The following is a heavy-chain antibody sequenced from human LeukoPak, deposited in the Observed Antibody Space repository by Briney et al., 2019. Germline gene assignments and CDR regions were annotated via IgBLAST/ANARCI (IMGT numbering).Heavy chain of an antibody. CDR1: GFTFTSYA. D-gene: IGHD6-13*01. CDR2: ITDNGGST. CDR3: AKDYGPKQLVFFDS. Sequence: GGSLRLSCAASGFTFTSYAMSWVRQAPGKGLEWVSAITDNGGSTFYADSVKGRFTISRDNSKYTLYVQMNSLRAEDTAVYYCAKDYGPKQLVFFDSWGQGTLVTVSS. J-gene: IGHJ4*02. V-gene: IGHV3-23*01.